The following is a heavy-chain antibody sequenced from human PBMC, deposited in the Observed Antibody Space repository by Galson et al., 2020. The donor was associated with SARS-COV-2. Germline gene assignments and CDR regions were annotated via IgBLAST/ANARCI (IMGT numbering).Heavy chain of an antibody. V-gene: IGHV3-23*01. D-gene: IGHD3-10*01. CDR2: IIGSGGST. CDR1: GFTFSSYA. J-gene: IGHJ3*02. CDR3: AKDYDGSGGYSDAFDI. Sequence: GGSLRLSCAASGFTFSSYAMSWFRQAPGKGLEWVSAIIGSGGSTYYADSVKGRFTISRDNSKNTLYLQTNSLRAEDTAVYYCAKDYDGSGGYSDAFDIWGQGTMVTVSS.